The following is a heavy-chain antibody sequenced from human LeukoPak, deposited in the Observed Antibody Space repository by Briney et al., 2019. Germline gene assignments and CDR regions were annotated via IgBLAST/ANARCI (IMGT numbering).Heavy chain of an antibody. CDR2: ISGIGGSA. CDR3: AKSSKAVMYYFDY. CDR1: GLTFSSYA. J-gene: IGHJ4*02. V-gene: IGHV3-23*01. Sequence: GSLRLSCAASGLTFSSYAMTWVRQAPGKGLEWVSAISGIGGSAFYADFVKGRFTISRDNSKNTLYLQMNSLRAEDTAVYYCAKSSKAVMYYFDYWGQGTLVTVSS. D-gene: IGHD3-16*01.